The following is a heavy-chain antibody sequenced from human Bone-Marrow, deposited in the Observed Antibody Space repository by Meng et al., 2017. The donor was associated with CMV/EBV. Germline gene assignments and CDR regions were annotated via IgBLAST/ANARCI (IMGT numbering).Heavy chain of an antibody. Sequence: SVKVSCKASGGTFNNYAITWVRQAPGQGLEWMGIIIPILAKADYAQRFQGRVTLRTDESTTTAYMQLNSLRYDDASVYFCARGEGGNAIWFGGYYYGMDVWGQGTTVTVSS. J-gene: IGHJ6*01. CDR1: GGTFNNYA. CDR2: IIPILAKA. V-gene: IGHV1-69*11. D-gene: IGHD3-10*01. CDR3: ARGEGGNAIWFGGYYYGMDV.